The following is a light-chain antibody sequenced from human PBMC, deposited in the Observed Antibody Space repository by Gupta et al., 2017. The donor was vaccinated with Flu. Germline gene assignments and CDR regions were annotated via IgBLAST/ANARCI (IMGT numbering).Light chain of an antibody. V-gene: IGLV3-21*02. CDR1: DIGRKS. CDR3: QVWDSSSGRV. J-gene: IGLJ3*02. Sequence: SFVLTQPPSVSVAPGQTARISCGGSDIGRKSVHWYLRRPGQAPLLVVHDDDDRPSGIPERISGSKSGNTATLTLSRVEAGDEADYYCQVWDSSSGRVFGGGTNLTVL. CDR2: DDD.